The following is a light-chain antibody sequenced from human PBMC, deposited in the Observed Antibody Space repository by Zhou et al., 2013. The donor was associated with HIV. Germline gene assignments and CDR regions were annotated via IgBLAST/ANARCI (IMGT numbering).Light chain of an antibody. Sequence: DIQMTQSPSSLSASVGDRVTLTCRASQSISRFLNWYQQKPGKAPKVLIYGASHLSSGVPSRFSGSGSGTDFTLTINRLQPEDIGTYYCQHYDAVPLTFGGGTKLEIK. CDR2: GAS. CDR1: QSISRF. J-gene: IGKJ4*01. CDR3: QHYDAVPLT. V-gene: IGKV1-39*01.